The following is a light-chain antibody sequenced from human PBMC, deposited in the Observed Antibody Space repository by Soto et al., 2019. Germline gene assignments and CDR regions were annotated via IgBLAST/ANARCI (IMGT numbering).Light chain of an antibody. CDR3: QQRSNWPRT. CDR2: GAS. J-gene: IGKJ2*01. V-gene: IGKV3-11*01. CDR1: QSVSSY. Sequence: EIVLTQSPATLSLSPGDRATLSCRASQSVSSYLAWYQQKPGQAPRLLIYGASNRATGIPARFSGSGSGTDFTLTISSLEPEDFAVYYCQQRSNWPRTFGQGTKLEIK.